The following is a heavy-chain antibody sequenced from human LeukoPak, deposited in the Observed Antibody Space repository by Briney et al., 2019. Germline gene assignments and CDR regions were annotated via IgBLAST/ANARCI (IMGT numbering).Heavy chain of an antibody. CDR1: GFTFSSYW. CDR3: ATVSAAGTGFSDH. J-gene: IGHJ4*02. CDR2: IKQDGSQK. Sequence: GGSLRLSCAASGFTFSSYWMIWVRQAPGKGLEWVANIKQDGSQKNYVDSVKGRFTISRDNAKSSLYLQMNSLTAEDTAVYFCATVSAAGTGFSDHWGQGTLVTVSS. D-gene: IGHD6-13*01. V-gene: IGHV3-7*05.